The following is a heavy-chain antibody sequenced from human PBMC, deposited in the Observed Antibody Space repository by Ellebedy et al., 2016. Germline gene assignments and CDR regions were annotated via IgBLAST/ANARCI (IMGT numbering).Heavy chain of an antibody. Sequence: SGPTLVKPTQTLTVTCTFSGFSLSTNAVVVGWIRQPPGKALEWLAFIYWNDVKRYSPSLGSRITITKDTSKNQVVLTMTSMDPVDTATYYCVHRTTVTSVDYWGQGTLVTVSS. J-gene: IGHJ4*02. CDR3: VHRTTVTSVDY. CDR1: GFSLSTNAVV. V-gene: IGHV2-5*01. D-gene: IGHD4-11*01. CDR2: IYWNDVK.